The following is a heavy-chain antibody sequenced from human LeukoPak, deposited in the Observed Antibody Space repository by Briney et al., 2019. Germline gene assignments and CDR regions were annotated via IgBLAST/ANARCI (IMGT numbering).Heavy chain of an antibody. V-gene: IGHV1-69*13. D-gene: IGHD6-13*01. CDR3: ARDRDGGQQLVLLGY. CDR1: GGTFSSYA. Sequence: SVKVSCKASGGTFSSYAISWVRQAPGQGLEWMGGIIPIFGTANYAQKFQGRVTITADESPSTAYMELSSLRSEDTAVYYCARDRDGGQQLVLLGYWGQGTLVTVSS. J-gene: IGHJ4*02. CDR2: IIPIFGTA.